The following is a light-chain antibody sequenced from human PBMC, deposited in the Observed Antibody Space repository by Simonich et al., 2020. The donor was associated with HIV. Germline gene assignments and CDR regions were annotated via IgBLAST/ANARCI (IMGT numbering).Light chain of an antibody. CDR1: SSDVGRYNL. CDR2: EGS. Sequence: QSALTQPASVSGSPGQSITLSCTGTSSDVGRYNLVSWYQQHPGKAPKLMIYEGSKRPSGVSNRFSGSKSGNTASLTISGLQAEDEADYYCCSYAEGGFGGGTKLTVL. CDR3: CSYAEGG. J-gene: IGLJ2*01. V-gene: IGLV2-23*01.